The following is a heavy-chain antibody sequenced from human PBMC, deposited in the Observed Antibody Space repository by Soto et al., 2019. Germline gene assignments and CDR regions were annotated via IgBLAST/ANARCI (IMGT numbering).Heavy chain of an antibody. V-gene: IGHV3-33*01. J-gene: IGHJ6*03. Sequence: GGSLRLSCAASGFTFSSYGMHWVRQAPGKGLEWVAVIWYDGSNKYYADSVKGRFTISRDNSKNTLYLQMNSLRAEDTAVYYCARGRNTYYYYMDVWGKGTTVTVSS. CDR2: IWYDGSNK. CDR1: GFTFSSYG. D-gene: IGHD3-3*01. CDR3: ARGRNTYYYYMDV.